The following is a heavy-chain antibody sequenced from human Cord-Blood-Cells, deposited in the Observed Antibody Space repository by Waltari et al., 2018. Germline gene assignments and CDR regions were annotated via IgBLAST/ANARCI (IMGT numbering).Heavy chain of an antibody. CDR1: GGSFSGYY. CDR3: ARVYPGDY. CDR2: INHSGST. V-gene: IGHV4-34*01. J-gene: IGHJ4*02. D-gene: IGHD2-2*02. Sequence: QVQLQQWGAGLLKPSETLSLTCAVYGGSFSGYYWSWIRQPPGKGLEWIGEINHSGSTNDNPSLKSRVTISVDTSKNQFSLKLSSVTAADTAVYYCARVYPGDYWGQGTLVTVSS.